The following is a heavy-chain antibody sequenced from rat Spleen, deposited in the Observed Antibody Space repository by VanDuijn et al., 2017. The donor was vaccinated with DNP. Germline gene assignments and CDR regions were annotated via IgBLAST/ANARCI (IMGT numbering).Heavy chain of an antibody. Sequence: EVQLVESGGGLVQPGRSLKLSCAASGFTFSNYYMAWVRQAPKKGLEWVAAISPSGSRTYYRDSVKGRFTISRDDAKSSLYLQMNSLKSEDTATYYCTTDPTEGPLNWLAYWGQGTLVTVSS. D-gene: IGHD1-11*01. V-gene: IGHV5-27*01. CDR2: ISPSGSRT. CDR1: GFTFSNYY. J-gene: IGHJ3*01. CDR3: TTDPTEGPLNWLAY.